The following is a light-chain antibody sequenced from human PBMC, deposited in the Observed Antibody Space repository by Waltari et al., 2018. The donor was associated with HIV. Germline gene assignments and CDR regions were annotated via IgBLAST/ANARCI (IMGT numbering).Light chain of an antibody. CDR3: ATWDDSLSGVV. Sequence: PPSASATPGQRVTISCSGGSSNIGSDYVCWFQQLPGMAPRLLINRDDQRPSGVPDRFSGSKSGTSASLAISGLRPEDEANYYCATWDDSLSGVVFGGGTKVTVL. CDR2: RDD. CDR1: SSNIGSDY. J-gene: IGLJ2*01. V-gene: IGLV1-47*01.